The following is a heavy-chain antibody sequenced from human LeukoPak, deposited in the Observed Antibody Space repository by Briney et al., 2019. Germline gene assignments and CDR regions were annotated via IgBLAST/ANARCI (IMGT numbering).Heavy chain of an antibody. D-gene: IGHD3-9*01. CDR1: GYTFTGYY. CDR3: ARGRLLRYFDWLRNLRFDY. Sequence: ASVKVSCKASGYTFTGYYMHWVRQAPGQGLEWMGWINPNSGGSTSYAQKFQGRVTMTRDMSTSTVYMELSSLRSEDTAVYYCARGRLLRYFDWLRNLRFDYWGQGTLVTVSS. CDR2: INPNSGGST. J-gene: IGHJ4*02. V-gene: IGHV1-46*01.